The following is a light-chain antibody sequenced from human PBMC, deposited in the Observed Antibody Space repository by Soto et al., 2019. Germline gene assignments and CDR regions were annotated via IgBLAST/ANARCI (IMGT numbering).Light chain of an antibody. V-gene: IGKV1-39*01. CDR3: QQSYTTPYT. CDR2: AGS. Sequence: DIQMTQSPSSLSAFVGDRVTITCRASQCFGNYLNWYQQKPETAPKLLIYAGSSLQTGVPSRFSGSGSGTVFTLTITSLQTEDFATYYCQQSYTTPYTFGQGTKLEI. CDR1: QCFGNY. J-gene: IGKJ2*01.